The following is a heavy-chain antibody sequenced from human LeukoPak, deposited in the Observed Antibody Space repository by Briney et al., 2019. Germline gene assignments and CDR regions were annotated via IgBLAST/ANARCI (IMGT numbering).Heavy chain of an antibody. J-gene: IGHJ4*02. D-gene: IGHD3-16*01. CDR1: GASISSGTYY. CDR2: IYYSGST. V-gene: IGHV4-39*01. CDR3: ARHGVAVDY. Sequence: SETLSLTCTVSGASISSGTYYWGWIRQPPGKGLEWIGTIYYSGSTYYNPSLKIRVTISVDMSRNQFSLKLSSVSAADTAVYYCARHGVAVDYWGQGTLVTVSS.